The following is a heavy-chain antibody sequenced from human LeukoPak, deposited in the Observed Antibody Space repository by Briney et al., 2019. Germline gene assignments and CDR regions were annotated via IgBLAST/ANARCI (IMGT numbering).Heavy chain of an antibody. D-gene: IGHD2-8*01. Sequence: SETLSLTCTVSGGSVSSSSYYWGWIRQPPGKGLEWIGSIYYSGRTYYNPSLKRRVTISVDTSKNQFSLKLSSVTAADTAVYYCARLVLMVYATAFDYWGQGTLVTVSS. CDR1: GGSVSSSSYY. V-gene: IGHV4-39*01. J-gene: IGHJ4*02. CDR3: ARLVLMVYATAFDY. CDR2: IYYSGRT.